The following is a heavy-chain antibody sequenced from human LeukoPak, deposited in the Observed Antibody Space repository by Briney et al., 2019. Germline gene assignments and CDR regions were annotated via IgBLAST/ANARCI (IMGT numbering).Heavy chain of an antibody. D-gene: IGHD3-10*01. J-gene: IGHJ4*02. CDR2: ISGSGGST. CDR3: ANVQSYYYGSGSYEGY. Sequence: PGGSLRLSCAASGFTFSSYAMSWVRQAPGKGLEWVSAISGSGGSTYYADSVKGRFTISRDNSKNTLYLQMNSLRAEDTAVYYCANVQSYYYGSGSYEGYWGQGTLVTVSS. V-gene: IGHV3-23*01. CDR1: GFTFSSYA.